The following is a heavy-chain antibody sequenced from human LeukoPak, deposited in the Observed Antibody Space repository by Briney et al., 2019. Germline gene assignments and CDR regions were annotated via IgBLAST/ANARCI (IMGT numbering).Heavy chain of an antibody. Sequence: PVGSLRLSCAASGFTFSSYSMNWVRQAPGKGLEWVSVIDSGGSTYYADSVKGRFTISRDNSKNTLYLQMNSLRAEDTAVYYCATLNDYGDYWGQGTLVTVSS. CDR3: ATLNDYGDY. V-gene: IGHV3-53*01. D-gene: IGHD4/OR15-4a*01. CDR2: IDSGGST. CDR1: GFTFSSYS. J-gene: IGHJ4*02.